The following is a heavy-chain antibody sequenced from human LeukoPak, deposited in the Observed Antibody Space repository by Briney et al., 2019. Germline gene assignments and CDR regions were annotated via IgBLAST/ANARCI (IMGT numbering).Heavy chain of an antibody. Sequence: SETLSLTCAVSGGSLNNYYWSWIRQPAGQGLEWIGRMYAGGITFYNPSLKSRVTMSLDTSKNSFSLRLSSVTAADTALYYCAREIRGVHLFYFDYWGQGILVTVSS. CDR1: GGSLNNYY. D-gene: IGHD3-10*01. CDR2: MYAGGIT. V-gene: IGHV4-4*07. J-gene: IGHJ4*02. CDR3: AREIRGVHLFYFDY.